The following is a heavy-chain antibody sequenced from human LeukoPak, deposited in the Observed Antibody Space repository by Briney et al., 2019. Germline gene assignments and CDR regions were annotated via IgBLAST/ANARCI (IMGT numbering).Heavy chain of an antibody. V-gene: IGHV3-30*19. CDR2: ILSDGSKE. CDR3: ARGEDYYDSSGYYHLDY. CDR1: GFTFSSYG. D-gene: IGHD3-22*01. J-gene: IGHJ4*02. Sequence: GGSLRLSCAASGFTFSSYGMHWVRQAPGKGLEWVAVILSDGSKEFYTDSVKGRFTISRDNSKNTLYLQMNSLRAEDTAVYYCARGEDYYDSSGYYHLDYWGQGTLVTVSS.